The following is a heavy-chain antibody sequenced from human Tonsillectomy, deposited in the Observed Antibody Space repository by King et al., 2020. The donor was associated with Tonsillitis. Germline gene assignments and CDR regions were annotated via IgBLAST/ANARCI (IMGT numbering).Heavy chain of an antibody. CDR2: IHISGST. Sequence: QLQESGPGLVKPSQTLSLTCTVSGGSIRSGSYYWSWIRQPAGKGLEWIGRIHISGSTNYNPSLKSRVTMSVDTSKNQFSLNLSSVTAADTAVYYCAGGVYLGYCSSTSCEYWFDPWGQGTLVTVSS. D-gene: IGHD2-2*01. CDR1: GGSIRSGSYY. V-gene: IGHV4-61*02. J-gene: IGHJ5*02. CDR3: AGGVYLGYCSSTSCEYWFDP.